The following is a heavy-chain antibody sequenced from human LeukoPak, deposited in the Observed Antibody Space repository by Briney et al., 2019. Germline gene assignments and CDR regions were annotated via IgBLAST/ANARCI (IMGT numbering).Heavy chain of an antibody. CDR1: GFTFSSYA. CDR3: AKSSSSWYRFDY. V-gene: IGHV3-23*01. J-gene: IGHJ4*02. CDR2: ISGSGGST. Sequence: GGSLRLSCAASGFTFSSYAMSWVRQAPGKGLEWVSAISGSGGSTYYADSVKGRLTISRDNSKNTLYLQMNSLGAEDTAVYYCAKSSSSWYRFDYWGQGTLVTVSS. D-gene: IGHD6-13*01.